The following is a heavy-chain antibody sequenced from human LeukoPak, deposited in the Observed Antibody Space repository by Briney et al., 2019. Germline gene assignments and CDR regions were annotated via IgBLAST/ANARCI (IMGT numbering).Heavy chain of an antibody. D-gene: IGHD7-27*01. Sequence: PSETLSLTCTVSGGSISSYYWSWIRQPPGKGLEWIGYIYYSGSTNYNPSLKSRVTISVDTSKNQFSLKLSSVTAADTAVYYCARFSPRAMGNYLDFWGQGTLVTVSS. CDR1: GGSISSYY. J-gene: IGHJ4*02. V-gene: IGHV4-59*12. CDR2: IYYSGST. CDR3: ARFSPRAMGNYLDF.